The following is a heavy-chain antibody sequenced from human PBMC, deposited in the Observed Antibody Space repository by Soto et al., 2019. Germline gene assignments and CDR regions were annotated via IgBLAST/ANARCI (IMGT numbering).Heavy chain of an antibody. D-gene: IGHD3-22*01. CDR3: TKTQRPYYDAGGFDY. CDR2: ISWDGGST. V-gene: IGHV3-43D*04. J-gene: IGHJ4*02. Sequence: QSGGSLRLSCATSGFTFVEYAMHWVRQAPGKGLEWVSLISWDGGSTYYTDSVEGRFTISRDNSKNSVFLQMNNLRAEDTALYYCTKTQRPYYDAGGFDYWGQGTLVTVSS. CDR1: GFTFVEYA.